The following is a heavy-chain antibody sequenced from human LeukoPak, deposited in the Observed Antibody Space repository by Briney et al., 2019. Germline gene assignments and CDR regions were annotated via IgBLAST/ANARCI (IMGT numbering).Heavy chain of an antibody. D-gene: IGHD2-2*01. CDR2: MKHDGSET. J-gene: IGHJ5*02. CDR3: ARALYCSSTSCSPA. Sequence: PGGSLRLSCAASGFTFSSYWMSWVRQAPGKGLEWVANMKHDGSETYYVDSMKGRFTISRDNAKNSLYLQMNSLRAEDTAVYYCARALYCSSTSCSPAWGQGTLVTVSS. V-gene: IGHV3-7*04. CDR1: GFTFSSYW.